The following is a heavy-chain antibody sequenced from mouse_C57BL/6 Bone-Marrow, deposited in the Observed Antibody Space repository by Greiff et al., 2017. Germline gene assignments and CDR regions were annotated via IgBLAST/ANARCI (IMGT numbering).Heavy chain of an antibody. CDR3: ARSSLPPGY. V-gene: IGHV1-81*01. J-gene: IGHJ2*01. D-gene: IGHD2-12*01. Sequence: VQLQQSGAELARPGASVKLSCTASGYTFTSYGISWVKQRTGQGLEWIGEIYPRSGNTYYNEKFKGKATLTADKSSSTAYMELRSLTSEDSAVYFCARSSLPPGYWGQGTTLTVSS. CDR2: IYPRSGNT. CDR1: GYTFTSYG.